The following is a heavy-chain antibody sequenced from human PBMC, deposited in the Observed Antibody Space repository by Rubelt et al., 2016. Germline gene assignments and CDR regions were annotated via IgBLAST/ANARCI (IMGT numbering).Heavy chain of an antibody. CDR3: AASFTGIQAWFDP. J-gene: IGHJ5*02. D-gene: IGHD5-18*01. V-gene: IGHV4-59*01. CDR2: IFYSGST. CDR1: CGSISSYY. Sequence: QVQLQESGSGLVKPSETLSLTCTVSCGSISSYYWSCIRPPPGKGLEWIGYIFYSGSTNYNPSLKSRVTISVDTSKNRVALRLSCVTAADTAVYYWAASFTGIQAWFDPWGQGTLVTVSS.